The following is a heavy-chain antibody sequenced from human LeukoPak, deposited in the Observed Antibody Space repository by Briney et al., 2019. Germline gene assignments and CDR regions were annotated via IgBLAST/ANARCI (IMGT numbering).Heavy chain of an antibody. J-gene: IGHJ4*02. Sequence: SETLSLTCSVSGGSISSNNYYWAWIRQPPGRGLEWVGSVFYIANTYYNVSLKSRLTISVDTSKNLFSLNLRSVTAADTAIYYCARRGSFYPFDFWGQGILVTVSS. CDR1: GGSISSNNYY. CDR2: VFYIANT. CDR3: ARRGSFYPFDF. D-gene: IGHD3-10*01. V-gene: IGHV4-39*01.